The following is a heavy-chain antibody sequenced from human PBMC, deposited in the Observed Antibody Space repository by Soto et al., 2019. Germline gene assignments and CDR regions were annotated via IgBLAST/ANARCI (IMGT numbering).Heavy chain of an antibody. J-gene: IGHJ4*02. CDR3: ARDLVTWLISPDPNYFDY. CDR2: ISSSSSYI. Sequence: GGSLRLSCAASGFTFSSYSMNWVRQAPGKGLEWVSSISSSSSYIYYADSVKGRFTISRDNAKNSPYLQMNRLRAEDTAVYYCARDLVTWLISPDPNYFDYWGQGTLVTVSS. CDR1: GFTFSSYS. D-gene: IGHD6-19*01. V-gene: IGHV3-21*01.